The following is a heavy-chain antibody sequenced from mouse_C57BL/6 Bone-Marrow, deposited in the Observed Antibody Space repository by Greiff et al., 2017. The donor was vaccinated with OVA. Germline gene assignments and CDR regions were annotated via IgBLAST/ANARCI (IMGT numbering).Heavy chain of an antibody. J-gene: IGHJ2*01. CDR2: IDPSDSYT. CDR1: GYTFTSYW. D-gene: IGHD2-3*01. Sequence: VQLQQPGAELVMPGASVKLSCKASGYTFTSYWMHWVKQRPGQGLEWIGEIDPSDSYTNYNQKFKGKSTLTVDKSSSTAYMQLSSLTSEDSAVYYCARGGWLLHYYCDYWGQGTTLTVSS. V-gene: IGHV1-69*01. CDR3: ARGGWLLHYYCDY.